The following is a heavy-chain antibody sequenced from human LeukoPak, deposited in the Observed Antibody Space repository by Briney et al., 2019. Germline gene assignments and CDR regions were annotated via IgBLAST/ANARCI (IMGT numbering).Heavy chain of an antibody. D-gene: IGHD3-16*02. V-gene: IGHV3-23*01. J-gene: IGHJ4*02. CDR3: AKVGNYDYVWGSYRGCFDY. CDR2: ISGSGGST. Sequence: PGGSLRLSCAASGFTFSSYAMSWVRQAPGKGLEWVSAISGSGGSTYYADSVKGRFTISRDNSKNTLYLQMNSLRAEDTAVYYCAKVGNYDYVWGSYRGCFDYWGQGTLVTVSS. CDR1: GFTFSSYA.